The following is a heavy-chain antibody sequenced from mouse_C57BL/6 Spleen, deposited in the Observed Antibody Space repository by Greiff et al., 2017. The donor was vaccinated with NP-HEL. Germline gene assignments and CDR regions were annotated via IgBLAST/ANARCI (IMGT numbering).Heavy chain of an antibody. CDR2: ISDGGSYT. Sequence: EVQLVESGGGLVKPGGSLKLSCAASGFTFSSYAMSWVRQTPEKRLEWVATISDGGSYTYYPDNVKGRFTISRDNAKNNLYLQMSHLKSEDTAMYYCARGGDDYVRVCFAYWGQGTLVTVSA. V-gene: IGHV5-4*01. CDR1: GFTFSSYA. J-gene: IGHJ3*01. CDR3: ARGGDDYVRVCFAY. D-gene: IGHD2-4*01.